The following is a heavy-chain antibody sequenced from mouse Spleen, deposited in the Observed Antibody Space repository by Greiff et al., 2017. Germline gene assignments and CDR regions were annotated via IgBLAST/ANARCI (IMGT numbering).Heavy chain of an antibody. CDR1: GYTFTSYG. Sequence: EVQVVESGAELARPGASVKLSCKASGYTFTSYGISWVKQRPEQGLEWIGRIDPANGNTKYAPKFQGKATITADTSSNPAYLQLSNLTSEDTAIYYCAREEISIYYGNYRAMDYWGQGTSVTVSS. J-gene: IGHJ4*01. CDR3: AREEISIYYGNYRAMDY. V-gene: IGHV14-3*01. D-gene: IGHD2-1*01. CDR2: IDPANGNT.